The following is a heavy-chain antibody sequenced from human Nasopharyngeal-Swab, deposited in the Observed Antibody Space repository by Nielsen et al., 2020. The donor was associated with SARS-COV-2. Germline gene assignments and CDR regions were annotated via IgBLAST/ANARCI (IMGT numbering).Heavy chain of an antibody. Sequence: SCTVSGDSISSGDYLWTWIRQPPGKGLEWIGFIYSSGASSYNPTLKSRLTISVDTSKNQFSLKLTSATAADTAVYYCAREAYGASANFASWGQGTLVTVSS. V-gene: IGHV4-30-4*01. CDR3: AREAYGASANFAS. D-gene: IGHD4/OR15-4a*01. CDR1: GDSISSGDYL. J-gene: IGHJ4*02. CDR2: IYSSGAS.